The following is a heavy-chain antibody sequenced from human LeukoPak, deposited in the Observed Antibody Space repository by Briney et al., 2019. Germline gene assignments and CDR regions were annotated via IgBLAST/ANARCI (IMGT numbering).Heavy chain of an antibody. J-gene: IGHJ4*02. CDR3: ARDGHSGYASSFDY. CDR1: GFTLRRYG. V-gene: IGHV3-21*01. Sequence: GGSLRLSSAASGFTLRRYGMNWVRQAPGKGLEWVSSISSSSSYIYYADSVKGRFTISRDNAKNSLYLQMNSLRAEDTAVYYCARDGHSGYASSFDYWGQGTLVTVSS. D-gene: IGHD5-12*01. CDR2: ISSSSSYI.